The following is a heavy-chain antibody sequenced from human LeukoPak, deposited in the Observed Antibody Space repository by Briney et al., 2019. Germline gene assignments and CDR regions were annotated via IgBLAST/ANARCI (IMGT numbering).Heavy chain of an antibody. Sequence: GGSLRLSCAASGFTFSSYSMNWVRQAPGKGLEWVAVISYDGSNKYYADSVKGRFTISRDNSKNTLYLQMNSLRAEDTAVYYCASPGYCSSTSCYDDYYYYGMDVWGQGTTVTVSS. D-gene: IGHD2-2*01. CDR3: ASPGYCSSTSCYDDYYYYGMDV. CDR1: GFTFSSYS. J-gene: IGHJ6*02. CDR2: ISYDGSNK. V-gene: IGHV3-30*03.